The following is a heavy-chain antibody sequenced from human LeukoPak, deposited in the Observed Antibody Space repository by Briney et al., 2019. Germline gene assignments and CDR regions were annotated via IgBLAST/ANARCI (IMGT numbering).Heavy chain of an antibody. V-gene: IGHV1-69*06. Sequence: SVKVSCKASGYSFTSHYMHWVRQAPGQGLEWMGGIIPIFGTANYAQKFQGRVTITADKSTSTAYMELSSLRSEDMAVYYCARSYCSGGSCYRNRLDYWGQGTLVTVSS. D-gene: IGHD2-15*01. CDR1: GYSFTSHY. J-gene: IGHJ4*02. CDR2: IIPIFGTA. CDR3: ARSYCSGGSCYRNRLDY.